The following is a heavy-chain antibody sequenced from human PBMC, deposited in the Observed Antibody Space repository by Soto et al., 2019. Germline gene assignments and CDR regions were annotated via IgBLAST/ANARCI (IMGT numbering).Heavy chain of an antibody. CDR2: IIPILGIA. D-gene: IGHD3-3*01. Sequence: ASVKVSCKASGGTFSSYAISWVRQAPGQGLEWMGGIIPILGIANYAQKFQGRVTITADKSTSTAYMELSSLRSEDTAVYYCASPSITIFGVGDGMDVWGQGTTVTVSS. CDR3: ASPSITIFGVGDGMDV. CDR1: GGTFSSYA. V-gene: IGHV1-69*10. J-gene: IGHJ6*02.